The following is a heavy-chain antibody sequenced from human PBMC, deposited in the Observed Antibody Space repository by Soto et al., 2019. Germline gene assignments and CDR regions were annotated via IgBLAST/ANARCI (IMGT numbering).Heavy chain of an antibody. V-gene: IGHV4-34*01. J-gene: IGHJ4*02. CDR2: INHSGST. D-gene: IGHD4-17*01. CDR3: ARTTVLSYTLRSRYFFDD. CDR1: GGSFSGYY. Sequence: SETLSLTCAVYGGSFSGYYWSWIRQPPGKGLEWIGEINHSGSTNYNPSLKSRVTISVDLSKNRFSLRLSSVTTADTALYYCARTTVLSYTLRSRYFFDDWGQGTPVPVSS.